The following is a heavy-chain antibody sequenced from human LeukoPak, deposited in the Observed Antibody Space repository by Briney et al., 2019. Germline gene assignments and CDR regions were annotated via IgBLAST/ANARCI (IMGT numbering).Heavy chain of an antibody. Sequence: SLRLSCAASGFSFDDYAMHWVRQAPGKGLEWVSGISWNSGNIGYADSVKGRFTISRDNAKNSLYLQMNSLRAEDMALYYCAKGSYSCGSSPIDSWGQGTLVTVPS. J-gene: IGHJ4*02. CDR2: ISWNSGNI. V-gene: IGHV3-9*03. CDR3: AKGSYSCGSSPIDS. CDR1: GFSFDDYA. D-gene: IGHD5-18*01.